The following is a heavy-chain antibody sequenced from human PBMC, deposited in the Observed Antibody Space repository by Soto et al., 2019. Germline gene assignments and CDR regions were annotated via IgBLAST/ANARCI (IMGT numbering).Heavy chain of an antibody. V-gene: IGHV4-31*03. CDR2: RYYSEST. Sequence: SETLSLTCTVSGGSITTGGYYWSWIRQLPGKGLEWIGHRYYSESTYYNPSLKSRVSISLDTSKNQFSLKLSFVTAADTAIYCCARTKCSGGSCYSWSLDYWGQGAPVTVSS. CDR1: GGSITTGGYY. J-gene: IGHJ4*02. CDR3: ARTKCSGGSCYSWSLDY. D-gene: IGHD2-15*01.